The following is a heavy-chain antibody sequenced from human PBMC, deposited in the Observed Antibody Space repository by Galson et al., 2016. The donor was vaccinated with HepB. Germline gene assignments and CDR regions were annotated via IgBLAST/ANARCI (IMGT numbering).Heavy chain of an antibody. CDR3: ARHGAGVAMPLFYYGMDV. J-gene: IGHJ6*02. D-gene: IGHD2-2*01. CDR1: GYSFTSYW. CDR2: IYPADSDT. Sequence: SGAEVKKPGESLKISCKGSGYSFTSYWIGWVRQMPGKGLEWMGIIYPADSDTRYSPSFQGQVTLSVDKSISTAYLHRRSLKASDTAMYYCARHGAGVAMPLFYYGMDVWGQGTTVTVFS. V-gene: IGHV5-51*01.